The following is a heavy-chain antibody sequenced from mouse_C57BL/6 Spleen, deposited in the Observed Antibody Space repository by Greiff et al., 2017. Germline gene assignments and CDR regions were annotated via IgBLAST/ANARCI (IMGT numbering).Heavy chain of an antibody. CDR2: INPGGGGT. J-gene: IGHJ4*01. V-gene: IGHV1-54*01. CDR1: GYAFTNYL. D-gene: IGHD2-5*01. CDR3: ARDYSNSYYAMDY. Sequence: QVQLQQSGAELVRPGTSVKVSCKASGYAFTNYLIEWVKQRPGQGLEWIGVINPGGGGTNYNEKLKGKATLTADKSSSPAYMQLSSLTSEDSAVYFCARDYSNSYYAMDYWGQGTSVTVSS.